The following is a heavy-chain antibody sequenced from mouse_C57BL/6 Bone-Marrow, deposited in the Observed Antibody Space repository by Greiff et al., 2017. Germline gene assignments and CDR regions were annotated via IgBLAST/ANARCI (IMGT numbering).Heavy chain of an antibody. D-gene: IGHD6-5*01. V-gene: IGHV2-6*01. J-gene: IGHJ3*01. CDR3: ATYPGFAY. Sequence: VQLQESGPGLVAPSQSLSITCTVSGFSLTSYGVDWVRQSPGKGLEWLGVIWGVGSTNYNSALKSRLSFSKDNSKTQVFLKMNSLHTDDTAMYYCATYPGFAYWGQGTLVTVSA. CDR1: GFSLTSYG. CDR2: IWGVGST.